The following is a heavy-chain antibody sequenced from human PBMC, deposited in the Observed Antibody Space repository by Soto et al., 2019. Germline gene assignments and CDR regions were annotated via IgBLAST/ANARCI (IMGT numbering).Heavy chain of an antibody. V-gene: IGHV1-8*01. CDR1: GYTFTSYD. J-gene: IGHJ6*02. D-gene: IGHD3-22*01. Sequence: ASVKVSCKASGYTFTSYDINWVRQATGQGLEWMGWMNPNSGNTGYAQKFQGRVIMTRNTSISTAYMELSSLRSEDTAVYYCARPYYDSSGYYYAYGMDVWRQGTTVTVSS. CDR2: MNPNSGNT. CDR3: ARPYYDSSGYYYAYGMDV.